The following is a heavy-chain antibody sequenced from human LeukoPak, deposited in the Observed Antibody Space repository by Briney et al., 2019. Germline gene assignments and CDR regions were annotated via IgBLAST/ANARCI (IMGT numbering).Heavy chain of an antibody. V-gene: IGHV3-23*01. CDR3: GKEGGA. D-gene: IGHD3-16*01. Sequence: GGSLRLSCAASGFIFTTYWMSWVRQAPGKGPEWVSAIGGRGGSTYYADSLGGRFTISRDNSKDMVYLQMNSLKVEDTATYYCGKEGGAWGQGTKVTVSS. J-gene: IGHJ5*02. CDR1: GFIFTTYW. CDR2: IGGRGGST.